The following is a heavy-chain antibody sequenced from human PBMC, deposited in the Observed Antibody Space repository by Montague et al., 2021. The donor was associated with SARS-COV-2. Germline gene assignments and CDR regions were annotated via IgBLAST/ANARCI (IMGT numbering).Heavy chain of an antibody. Sequence: SETLSLTCTVSGGSVTSGDYYWTWIRQPPGKGLECIGYIYNTGRTNYNPSLKSRVTISMDTSKNQFSLKVDSVSAADTAVYYCATEMPAYDVFDIWGQGTMVTVSS. CDR3: ATEMPAYDVFDI. J-gene: IGHJ3*02. CDR2: IYNTGRT. D-gene: IGHD2-2*01. V-gene: IGHV4-61*08. CDR1: GGSVTSGDYY.